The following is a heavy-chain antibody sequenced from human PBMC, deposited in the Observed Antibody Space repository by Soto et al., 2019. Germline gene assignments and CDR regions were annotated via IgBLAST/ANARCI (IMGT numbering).Heavy chain of an antibody. D-gene: IGHD2-2*01. CDR3: AREGVSVEVVPAAHLRGLYWFDP. Sequence: ASVKVSCKASGYTFTSYAMHWVRQAPGQRLEWMGWINAGNGNTKYSQKFQGRVTITRDTSASTAYMELSSLRSEDTAVYYCAREGVSVEVVPAAHLRGLYWFDPWGQGTLVTVSS. CDR1: GYTFTSYA. CDR2: INAGNGNT. J-gene: IGHJ5*02. V-gene: IGHV1-3*01.